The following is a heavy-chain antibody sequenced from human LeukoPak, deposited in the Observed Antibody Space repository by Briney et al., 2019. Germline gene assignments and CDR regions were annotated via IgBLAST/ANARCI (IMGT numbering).Heavy chain of an antibody. D-gene: IGHD2-15*01. CDR2: FDPEDGET. CDR3: ATDASLRGSPRDYFDY. V-gene: IGHV1-24*01. CDR1: GYTLTELS. J-gene: IGHJ4*02. Sequence: ASVKVSCKVSGYTLTELSMHWVRQAPGKGLEWMGGFDPEDGETIYAQKFQGRVTMTEDTSTDTAYMELSSLRSEDTAVYYCATDASLRGSPRDYFDYWGQGTLVTVSS.